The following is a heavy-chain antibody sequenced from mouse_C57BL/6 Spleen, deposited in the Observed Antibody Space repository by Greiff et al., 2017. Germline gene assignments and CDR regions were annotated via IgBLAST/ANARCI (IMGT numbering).Heavy chain of an antibody. J-gene: IGHJ2*01. CDR1: GYTFTSYW. Sequence: QVQLQQPGAELVRPGSSVKLSCKASGYTFTSYWMHWVKQRPIQGLEWIGNIDPSDSETHYNQKFKDKATLTVDKSSSTAYMQLSSLTSEDSAVYYCARSDSLGPDDWGQGTTRTVAT. CDR2: IDPSDSET. V-gene: IGHV1-52*01. CDR3: ARSDSLGPDD. D-gene: IGHD3-2*02.